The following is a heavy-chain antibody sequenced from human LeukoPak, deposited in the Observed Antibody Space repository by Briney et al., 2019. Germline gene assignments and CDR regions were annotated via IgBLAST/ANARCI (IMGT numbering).Heavy chain of an antibody. D-gene: IGHD6-13*01. CDR1: GGSISSSSYY. J-gene: IGHJ6*03. CDR2: IYYSGST. Sequence: SETLSLTCTVSGGSISSSSYYWGWIRQPPGKGLEWIGFIYYSGSTNYSPSLKSRVTISVDTSKNQFSLKLSSVTAADTAVYYCARFTFGPSSNLGYYYYYMDVWGKGTTVSVSS. CDR3: ARFTFGPSSNLGYYYYYMDV. V-gene: IGHV4-61*05.